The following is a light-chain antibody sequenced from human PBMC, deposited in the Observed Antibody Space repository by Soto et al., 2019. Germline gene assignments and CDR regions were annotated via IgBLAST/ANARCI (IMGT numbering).Light chain of an antibody. CDR2: DNN. CDR3: QSYDSSLSGSYV. V-gene: IGLV1-40*01. J-gene: IGLJ1*01. Sequence: QSVLTQPPSVSGAPGQRVIISCTGSNSNIGAGYDVHWYQQLPGTAPRLLIYDNNNRPSGVPARFSVSKSDTSASLAITELQPEDEADYYCQSYDSSLSGSYVFGNGTKVTVL. CDR1: NSNIGAGYD.